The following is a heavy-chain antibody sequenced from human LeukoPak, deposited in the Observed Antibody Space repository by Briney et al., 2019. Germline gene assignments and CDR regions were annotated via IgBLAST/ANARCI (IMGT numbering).Heavy chain of an antibody. CDR3: ARDLVTVTKGFDI. D-gene: IGHD4-17*01. CDR2: ISYIGST. J-gene: IGHJ3*02. Sequence: SETLSLTCAVSEDSFGSHYWTWIRQPPGKGLEWIGYISYIGSTNYNPSLKSRVTISIDTSKNQFSLKLSSVTAADTAVYYCARDLVTVTKGFDIWGQGTMVSVSS. V-gene: IGHV4-59*11. CDR1: EDSFGSHY.